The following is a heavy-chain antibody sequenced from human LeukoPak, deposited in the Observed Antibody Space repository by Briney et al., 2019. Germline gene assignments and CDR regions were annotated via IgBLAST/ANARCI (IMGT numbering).Heavy chain of an antibody. CDR3: ARETGNYFDY. V-gene: IGHV1-18*01. J-gene: IGHJ4*02. D-gene: IGHD3-9*01. CDR2: ISAYNGNT. Sequence: GASVKVSCKASGHTFTSYGISWVRQAHGQGLEWMGWISAYNGNTNYAQKLQGRVTMTTDTSTSTACMELRSLRSVDTAVYYCARETGNYFDYWGQGTLVTVSS. CDR1: GHTFTSYG.